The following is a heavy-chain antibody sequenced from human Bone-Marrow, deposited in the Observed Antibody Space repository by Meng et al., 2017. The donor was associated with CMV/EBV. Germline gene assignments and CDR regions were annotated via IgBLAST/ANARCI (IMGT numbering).Heavy chain of an antibody. CDR3: ARVVCEGDWNVIYYYGMDV. Sequence: SETLSLTCTVSGDSVSSGSYQWSWIRQPPGTELEWIGYISYSENTIYNPSLKSRVTISVDTSKNQFSLKLSSVTAADTAVYYCARVVCEGDWNVIYYYGMDVWGQGTTVTVSS. J-gene: IGHJ6*02. CDR1: GDSVSSGSYQ. D-gene: IGHD1-1*01. CDR2: ISYSENT. V-gene: IGHV4-61*01.